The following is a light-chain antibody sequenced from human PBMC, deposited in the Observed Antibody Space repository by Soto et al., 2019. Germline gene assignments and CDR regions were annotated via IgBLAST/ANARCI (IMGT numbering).Light chain of an antibody. J-gene: IGKJ4*01. Sequence: EIVMTQSPATLSVSPGERATLSCRASQSVGSNLAWYQQKPGQAPRLLIYGAYTRATGVPARFGGSGSGTEFAITISSLQSEDFAVYYCQQHNDWPLTFGGGTKVEIK. CDR1: QSVGSN. V-gene: IGKV3D-15*01. CDR2: GAY. CDR3: QQHNDWPLT.